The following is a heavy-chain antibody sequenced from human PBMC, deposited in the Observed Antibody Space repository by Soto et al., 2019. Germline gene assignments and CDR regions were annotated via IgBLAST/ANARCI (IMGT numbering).Heavy chain of an antibody. J-gene: IGHJ6*03. V-gene: IGHV1-8*01. Sequence: ASVKVSCKASGYTFTSYDINWVRQATGQGLEWMGWMNPNSGNTGYAQKFQGRVTMTRNTSISTAYMELSSLRSEDTAVYYCARGPPNRGPYYYYYMDVWGKGTTVTVSS. CDR1: GYTFTSYD. CDR2: MNPNSGNT. CDR3: ARGPPNRGPYYYYYMDV.